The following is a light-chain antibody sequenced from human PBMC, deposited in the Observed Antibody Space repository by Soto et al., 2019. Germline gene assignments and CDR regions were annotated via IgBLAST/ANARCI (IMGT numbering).Light chain of an antibody. CDR1: QSISSW. Sequence: DIQMTQSPSTLSASVGDRVTITCRASQSISSWLAWYQQKPGKAPKLLIYKASSLESGVPSRFNGSGSGTEFTPTISSLQPDDFATYSCQQYNSYSRTFGQGTKVESK. J-gene: IGKJ1*01. CDR2: KAS. V-gene: IGKV1-5*03. CDR3: QQYNSYSRT.